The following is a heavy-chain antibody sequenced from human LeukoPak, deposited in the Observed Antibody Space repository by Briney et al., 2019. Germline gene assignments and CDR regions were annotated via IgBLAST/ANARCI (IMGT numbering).Heavy chain of an antibody. CDR2: MQSTGNS. D-gene: IGHD5-18*01. Sequence: SETQSLTCSVSGDSISTYHWNWIREPPGKGLEWIGYMQSTGNSNYNPSLKNRVNIFVDMSKNQFVLNLRSVTAADTAVYYCARDKRHSYGRYFDPWGQGMLVTVSS. CDR1: GDSISTYH. J-gene: IGHJ4*02. V-gene: IGHV4-59*01. CDR3: ARDKRHSYGRYFDP.